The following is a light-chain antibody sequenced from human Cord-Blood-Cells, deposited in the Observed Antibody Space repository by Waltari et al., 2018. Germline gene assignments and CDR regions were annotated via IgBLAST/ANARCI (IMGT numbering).Light chain of an antibody. CDR1: QSGSSSY. CDR2: GAS. Sequence: EIVLTQSPGTPSLSPGERATLSCRASQSGSSSYLAWYQQKPGQAPRLLIYGASSRATGIPDRFSGSGSGTDFTLTISRLEPEDFAVYYCQQYGSSPLTFGGGTKVEIK. CDR3: QQYGSSPLT. J-gene: IGKJ4*01. V-gene: IGKV3-20*01.